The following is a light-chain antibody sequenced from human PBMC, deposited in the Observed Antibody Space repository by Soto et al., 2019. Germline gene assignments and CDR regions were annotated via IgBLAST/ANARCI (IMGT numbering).Light chain of an antibody. Sequence: EIVLTQSPGTLSLSPGERATLSCRASQSVSSSYLAWYQQKPGQAPRLLIYGASSRTTGTPDRFSGSGSGTVFTLTISRLEPEDFAVYYCQQYGSSPPITFGPGTKVDIK. CDR1: QSVSSSY. V-gene: IGKV3-20*01. CDR2: GAS. J-gene: IGKJ3*01. CDR3: QQYGSSPPIT.